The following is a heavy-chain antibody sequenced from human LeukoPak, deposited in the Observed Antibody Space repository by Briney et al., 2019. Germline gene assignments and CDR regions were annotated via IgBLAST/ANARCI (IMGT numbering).Heavy chain of an antibody. J-gene: IGHJ6*02. Sequence: ASVKVSCKASGYTFTAYYMHWVRQAPGQGLEWMGWINLNNGGTNYAQKFQGWVTMTRDASISTAYMELSRLRSDDTAVYYCARGRGQLYYSLPDPAHGMDVWGQGTTVTVSS. CDR2: INLNNGGT. CDR1: GYTFTAYY. CDR3: ARGRGQLYYSLPDPAHGMDV. D-gene: IGHD1-26*01. V-gene: IGHV1-2*04.